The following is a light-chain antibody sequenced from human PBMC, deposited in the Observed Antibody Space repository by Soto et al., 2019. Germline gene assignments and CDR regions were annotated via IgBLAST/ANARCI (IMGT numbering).Light chain of an antibody. CDR3: QQYGTSPHT. CDR2: GAS. J-gene: IGKJ2*01. Sequence: EIVLTQSPGTLSLSPGERATLSCRASQSVNSNYLAWYQQKPRQVPRPLIYGASIRAAGVPERLSGSGSGTDFTLTISRLAPEDYAVYYWQQYGTSPHTFGQGTKMEIK. CDR1: QSVNSNY. V-gene: IGKV3-20*01.